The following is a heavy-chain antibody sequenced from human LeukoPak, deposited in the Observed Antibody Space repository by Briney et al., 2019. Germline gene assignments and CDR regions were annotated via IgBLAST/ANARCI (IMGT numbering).Heavy chain of an antibody. V-gene: IGHV3-23*01. CDR3: AKDGTGCGGDCYSDY. D-gene: IGHD2-21*02. J-gene: IGHJ4*02. CDR2: ITYSSGNT. CDR1: GFTCSAYG. Sequence: GGSLRLSCAASGFTCSAYGMSWFRQAPGKGLEWVSAITYSSGNTYYADSVKGRFTISRDNSKNTLYLQMNSLRAEDTALYYCAKDGTGCGGDCYSDYWGQGTLVTVSS.